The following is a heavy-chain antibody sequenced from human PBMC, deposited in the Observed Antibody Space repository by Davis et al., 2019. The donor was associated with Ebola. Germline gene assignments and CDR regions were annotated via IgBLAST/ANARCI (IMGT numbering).Heavy chain of an antibody. V-gene: IGHV3-23*01. Sequence: GGSLRLSCAASGYTFSRHAMSWVRQAPGKGLEWVSTISGSGFISYYADSVKGRFTISRDNSENTLHLQMNNLGAEDTAVYYCARGRNGGWDFDYWGQGTRVTVSS. CDR3: ARGRNGGWDFDY. J-gene: IGHJ4*02. CDR2: ISGSGFIS. CDR1: GYTFSRHA. D-gene: IGHD6-19*01.